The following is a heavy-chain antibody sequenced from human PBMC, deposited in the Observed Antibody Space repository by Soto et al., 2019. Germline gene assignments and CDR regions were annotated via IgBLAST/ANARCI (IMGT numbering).Heavy chain of an antibody. CDR2: ITYDGNSK. CDR3: ARDEFYGDFTPCDI. D-gene: IGHD2-21*02. Sequence: QVQLVESGGGVVQPGRSLRLSCAASGFTFDSYAMHWVRQAPGKGLEWVALITYDGNSKHYADSVKGRFTISRDNAKKTLYLQMNSLTTEDTAVYYCARDEFYGDFTPCDIWGQGTLVTVSS. V-gene: IGHV3-30-3*01. CDR1: GFTFDSYA. J-gene: IGHJ4*02.